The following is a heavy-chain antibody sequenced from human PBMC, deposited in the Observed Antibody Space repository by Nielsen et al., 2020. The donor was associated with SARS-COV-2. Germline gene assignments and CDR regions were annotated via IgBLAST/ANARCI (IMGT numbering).Heavy chain of an antibody. CDR1: GFTFDDYG. Sequence: GGSLRLSCAASGFTFDDYGMSWVRQAPGKGLEWVSVIYSGGSTYYADSVKGRFTISRHNSKNTLYLQMNSLRAEDTAVYYCARDGYSYGSDWGQGTLVTVSS. V-gene: IGHV3-53*04. J-gene: IGHJ4*02. CDR3: ARDGYSYGSD. D-gene: IGHD5-18*01. CDR2: IYSGGST.